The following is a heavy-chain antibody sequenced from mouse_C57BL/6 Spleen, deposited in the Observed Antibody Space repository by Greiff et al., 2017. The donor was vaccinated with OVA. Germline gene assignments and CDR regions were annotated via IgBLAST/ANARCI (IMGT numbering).Heavy chain of an antibody. CDR1: GYTFTDYE. CDR2: IDPETGGT. D-gene: IGHD2-10*01. CDR3: TRLLLSYFDY. V-gene: IGHV1-15*01. J-gene: IGHJ2*01. Sequence: VKLVESGAELVRPGASVTLSCKASGYTFTDYEMPWVKQTPVHGLEWIGAIDPETGGTAYNQKFKGKAILTADKSSSTAYMELRSLTSEDSAVYYCTRLLLSYFDYWGQGTTLTVSS.